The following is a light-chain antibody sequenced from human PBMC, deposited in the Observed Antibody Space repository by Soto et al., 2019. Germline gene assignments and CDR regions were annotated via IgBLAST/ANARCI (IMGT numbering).Light chain of an antibody. CDR3: QQFYTTSYT. Sequence: DIVLTQSPDSLAVSLGERATITCKSSQIILDRTSNENAIAWYQHKPGRPPTLLISWASRRESGVPPRFSGSGYDTDLRLAIDNVQTDDVAIYYCQQFYTTSYTFGQGTRLEIK. CDR2: WAS. J-gene: IGKJ2*01. V-gene: IGKV4-1*01. CDR1: QIILDRTSNENA.